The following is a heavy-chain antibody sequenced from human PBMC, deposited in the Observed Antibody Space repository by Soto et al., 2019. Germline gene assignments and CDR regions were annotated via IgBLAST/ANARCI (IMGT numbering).Heavy chain of an antibody. J-gene: IGHJ6*03. V-gene: IGHV4-34*01. CDR1: GGSFSGYY. Sequence: SATLSLTCAVYGGSFSGYYWSWIRQPPGKGLEWIGEINHSGSTNYNPSLKSRVTISVDTSKNQFSLKLSSVTAADTAVYYCARVYFRGYYDFWSGYYYYMDVWGKGTTVTVSS. D-gene: IGHD3-3*01. CDR3: ARVYFRGYYDFWSGYYYYMDV. CDR2: INHSGST.